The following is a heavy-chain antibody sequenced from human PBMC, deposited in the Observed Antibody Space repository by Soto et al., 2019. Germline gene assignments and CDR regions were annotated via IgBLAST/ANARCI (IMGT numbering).Heavy chain of an antibody. D-gene: IGHD6-13*01. Sequence: QVRLVESGGGVVQPGRSLRLSCAASGFTFSSYGMHWVRQAPGKGLEWVAVISYDGSNKYYADSVKGRFTISRDNSKNTLYLQMNSLRAEDTAVYYCAKAIAAAGFDYWGQGTLVTVSS. V-gene: IGHV3-30*18. CDR3: AKAIAAAGFDY. CDR1: GFTFSSYG. CDR2: ISYDGSNK. J-gene: IGHJ4*02.